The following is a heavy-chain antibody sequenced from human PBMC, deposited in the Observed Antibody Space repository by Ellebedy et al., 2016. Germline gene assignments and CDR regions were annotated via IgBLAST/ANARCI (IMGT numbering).Heavy chain of an antibody. V-gene: IGHV3-13*01. CDR1: GFTFSSYD. CDR2: IGTTGDT. CDR3: ARCWGCHQLPEYARLDS. D-gene: IGHD2-2*01. J-gene: IGHJ4*02. Sequence: GGSLRLSXSASGFTFSSYDMHWVRQTTGKGLQWVSVIGTTGDTYYSDSVKGRFTISRDNSKNTVYLQMDSLRAEDTAVYYCARCWGCHQLPEYARLDSWGQGTLVTVSS.